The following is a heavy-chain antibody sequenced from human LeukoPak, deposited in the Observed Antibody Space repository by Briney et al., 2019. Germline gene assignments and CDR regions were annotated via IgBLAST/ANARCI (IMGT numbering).Heavy chain of an antibody. V-gene: IGHV4-59*12. CDR3: ARVSSEQLVLDY. D-gene: IGHD6-6*01. CDR2: VYYRGNT. Sequence: SETLSLTCTVSGGSIRNYYWSWIRQPPGKGLEWIGYVYYRGNTDYNPSLESRVTISVDTSKNQFSLKLSSVTAADTAVYYCARVSSEQLVLDYWGQGTLVTVSS. CDR1: GGSIRNYY. J-gene: IGHJ4*02.